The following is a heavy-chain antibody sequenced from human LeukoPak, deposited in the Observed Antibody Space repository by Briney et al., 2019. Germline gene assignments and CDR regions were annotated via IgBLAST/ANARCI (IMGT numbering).Heavy chain of an antibody. J-gene: IGHJ3*02. CDR2: IYTSGST. CDR1: GYSIRSDYY. V-gene: IGHV4-38-2*02. CDR3: ARALLRFLEWPDAFDI. D-gene: IGHD3-3*01. Sequence: SETLSLTCTVAGYSIRSDYYWGWIRQPPGKGLEWIGRIYTSGSTNYNPSLKSRVTISVDTSKNQFSLKLSSVTAADTAVYYCARALLRFLEWPDAFDIWGQGTMVTVSS.